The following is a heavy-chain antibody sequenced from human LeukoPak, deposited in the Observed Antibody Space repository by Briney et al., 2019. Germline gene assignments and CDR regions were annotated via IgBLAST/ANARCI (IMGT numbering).Heavy chain of an antibody. CDR3: ARGRPMPVRLSWFDP. Sequence: PSETLSLTCTVSGGSIRSSYYYWSWIRQPPGKGLEWIGEINHSGSTNYNPSLKSRVTISVDTSKNQFSLKLSSVTAADTAVYYCARGRPMPVRLSWFDPWGQGTLVTVSS. CDR1: GGSIRSSYYY. D-gene: IGHD2-2*01. J-gene: IGHJ5*02. V-gene: IGHV4-39*07. CDR2: INHSGST.